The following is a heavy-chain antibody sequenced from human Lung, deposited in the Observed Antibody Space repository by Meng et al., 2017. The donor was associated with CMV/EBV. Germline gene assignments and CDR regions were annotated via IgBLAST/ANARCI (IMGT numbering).Heavy chain of an antibody. Sequence: ASVKVSCKASGYTFTNYDINWVRQAAGQGLEWIGLMNPDSGKTGYAQKFQGRVTFTRNIGISTAYMELSSLSSEDTAVYYCARADDITDKILRSVYYYGMDVWGQGTTVTVSS. D-gene: IGHD3-9*01. J-gene: IGHJ6*02. V-gene: IGHV1-8*03. CDR3: ARADDITDKILRSVYYYGMDV. CDR2: MNPDSGKT. CDR1: GYTFTNYD.